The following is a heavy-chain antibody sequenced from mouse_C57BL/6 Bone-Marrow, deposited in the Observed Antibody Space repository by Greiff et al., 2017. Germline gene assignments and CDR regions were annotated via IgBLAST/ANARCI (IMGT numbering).Heavy chain of an antibody. CDR3: ARSYYGSSSVDD. CDR2: INPYNGGT. CDR1: GYTFTDYY. J-gene: IGHJ2*01. D-gene: IGHD1-1*01. V-gene: IGHV1-19*01. Sequence: EVQLQQSGPVLVKPGASVKMSCKASGYTFTDYYMNWVKQSHGKSLEWIGVINPYNGGTSYNQTFKGKATLTVDKSSSTAYMELNSLTSEDSAVYYCARSYYGSSSVDDWGQGTTRTVSA.